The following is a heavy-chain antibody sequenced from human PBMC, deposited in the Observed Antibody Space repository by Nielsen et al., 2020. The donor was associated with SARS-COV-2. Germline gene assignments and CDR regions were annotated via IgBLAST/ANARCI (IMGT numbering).Heavy chain of an antibody. CDR1: GYTFTSYA. Sequence: ASVKVSCKASGYTFTSYAMHWVRQAPGQRLEWMGWINAGNGNTKYSLKFQGRVTITRDTSASTAYMELSSLRSEDTAVYYCARVPKEPMVRGFGWFDPWGQGTLVTVSS. CDR2: INAGNGNT. D-gene: IGHD3-10*01. CDR3: ARVPKEPMVRGFGWFDP. J-gene: IGHJ5*02. V-gene: IGHV1-3*01.